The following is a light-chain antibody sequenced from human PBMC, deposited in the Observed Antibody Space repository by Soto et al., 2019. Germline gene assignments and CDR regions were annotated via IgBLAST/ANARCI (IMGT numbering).Light chain of an antibody. CDR2: DAS. J-gene: IGKJ1*01. CDR3: QQRSNWPPT. CDR1: QSVSSY. V-gene: IGKV3-11*01. Sequence: EIVMTHSPATLSVSPGERATLSCRASQSVSSYLAWYQQKPGQAPRLLIYDASNRATGIPARFSGSGSGTDFTLTISSLEPEDFAVYYCQQRSNWPPTFGQGTKVDI.